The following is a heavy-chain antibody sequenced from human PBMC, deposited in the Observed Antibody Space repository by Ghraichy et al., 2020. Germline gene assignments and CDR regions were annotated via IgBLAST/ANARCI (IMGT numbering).Heavy chain of an antibody. CDR1: GFTFSSYW. V-gene: IGHV3-7*03. J-gene: IGHJ4*02. CDR3: ASSFPHILWFGVPLDY. Sequence: GGSLRLSCAASGFTFSSYWMSWVRQAPGKGLEWVANIKQDGSEKYYVDSVKGRFTISRDNAKNSLYLQMNSLRAEDTAVYYCASSFPHILWFGVPLDYWGQGTLVTVSS. D-gene: IGHD3-10*01. CDR2: IKQDGSEK.